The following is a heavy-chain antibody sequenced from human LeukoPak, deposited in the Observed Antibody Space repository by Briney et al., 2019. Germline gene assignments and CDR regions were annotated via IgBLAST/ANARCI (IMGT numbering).Heavy chain of an antibody. D-gene: IGHD3-10*01. CDR3: ASLNLPGGELGY. J-gene: IGHJ4*02. Sequence: GASVKVSCKVSGYTLTELSMHWVRQAPGKWLEWMGGFDPEDGETIYAQKFQGRVTMTEDTSTDTAYMELSSLRSEDTAVYYCASLNLPGGELGYWGQGTLVTVSS. CDR1: GYTLTELS. V-gene: IGHV1-24*01. CDR2: FDPEDGET.